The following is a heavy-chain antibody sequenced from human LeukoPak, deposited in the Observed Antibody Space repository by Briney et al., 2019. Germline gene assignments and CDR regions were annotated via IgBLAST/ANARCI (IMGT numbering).Heavy chain of an antibody. CDR1: GGSISSSSYY. Sequence: PSETLSLTCTVSGGSISSSSYYWGWICQPPGKGLEWIGSIYYSGSTYYNPSLKSRVTISVDTSKNQFSLKLSSVTAADTAVYYCARRGDDDYWGQGTLVTVSS. CDR2: IYYSGST. V-gene: IGHV4-39*01. J-gene: IGHJ4*02. D-gene: IGHD3-16*01. CDR3: ARRGDDDY.